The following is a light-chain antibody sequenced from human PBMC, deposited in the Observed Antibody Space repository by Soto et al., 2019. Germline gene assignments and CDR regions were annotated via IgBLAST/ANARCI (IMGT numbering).Light chain of an antibody. CDR1: QSISDW. V-gene: IGKV1-5*03. Sequence: DIQMTQSPSTLSASIGDRGTVTCRASQSISDWLAWYQQKPGKAPKLLIYRASNLESGVPSRFSGSGSGTEFTLTINSLQPDDFATYYCQQYNGYSRAFGQGTKVEIK. J-gene: IGKJ1*01. CDR3: QQYNGYSRA. CDR2: RAS.